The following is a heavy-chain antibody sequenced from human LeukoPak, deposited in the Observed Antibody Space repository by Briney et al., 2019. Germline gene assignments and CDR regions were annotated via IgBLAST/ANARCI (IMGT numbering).Heavy chain of an antibody. CDR1: GYSFTSYW. CDR2: IYPGDSDT. D-gene: IGHD3-9*01. Sequence: GESLKISCKGSGYSFTSYWIGWVRQMPGKGLEWMGIIYPGDSDTRYSPSFQGQVTISADKSISTAYLQWSSLKASDTAMYYCARHYSVLFDWSSPYFDYWGQGTLVTVSS. J-gene: IGHJ4*02. CDR3: ARHYSVLFDWSSPYFDY. V-gene: IGHV5-51*01.